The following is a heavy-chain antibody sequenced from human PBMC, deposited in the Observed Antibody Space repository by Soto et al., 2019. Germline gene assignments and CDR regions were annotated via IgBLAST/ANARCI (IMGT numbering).Heavy chain of an antibody. CDR3: AKVSGSYYYGMDV. J-gene: IGHJ6*02. CDR1: GGSISSSNW. CDR2: IYHSGST. Sequence: QVQLQESGPGQVKPSGTLSLTCAVSGGSISSSNWWRWVRQPPGKGLEWIGEIYHSGSTNYDPSLKSRVTISVDKSKNPFSLKLSSVTAADTAVYYCAKVSGSYYYGMDVWGQGTTVTVSS. V-gene: IGHV4-4*02. D-gene: IGHD1-26*01.